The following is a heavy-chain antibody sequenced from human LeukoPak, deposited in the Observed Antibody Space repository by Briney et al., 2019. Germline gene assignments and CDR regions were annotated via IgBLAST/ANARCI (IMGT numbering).Heavy chain of an antibody. D-gene: IGHD3-10*01. CDR1: GDSVSSNSVG. CDR2: TFYRSKWYN. Sequence: SQTLSLTCAISGDSVSSNSVGWNWIRQSPSRGLEWLGRTFYRSKWYNNYAVSVKSRIIINPDTSKNQFSLQLNSVTPEDTAVYYCARGNTMVRGALQSEYFQHWGQGTLVTVPS. CDR3: ARGNTMVRGALQSEYFQH. J-gene: IGHJ1*01. V-gene: IGHV6-1*01.